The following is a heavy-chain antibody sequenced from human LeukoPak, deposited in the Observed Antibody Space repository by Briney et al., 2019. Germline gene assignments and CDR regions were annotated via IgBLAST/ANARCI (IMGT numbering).Heavy chain of an antibody. CDR2: ISADSNTI. CDR1: GFTFSIYS. V-gene: IGHV3-48*02. CDR3: ARDRAAPTWFFDL. Sequence: PGGSLRLSCAASGFTFSIYSMNWVRRAPGEGLERLSYISADSNTIYYADSVKGRFTISRDNAETSLYLQMNTLRDEDTAVYYCARDRAAPTWFFDLWGRGTLVLVSS. D-gene: IGHD2-15*01. J-gene: IGHJ2*01.